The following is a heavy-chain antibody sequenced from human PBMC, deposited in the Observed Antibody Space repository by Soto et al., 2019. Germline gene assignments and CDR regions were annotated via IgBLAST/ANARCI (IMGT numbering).Heavy chain of an antibody. CDR2: IIPICGTA. CDR3: ARVRGFYCSSTSCHSPLGY. J-gene: IGHJ4*02. CDR1: GGTFSSYA. D-gene: IGHD2-2*01. V-gene: IGHV1-69*06. Sequence: GASVKVSCKASGGTFSSYAISWVRQAPGQGLEWMGVIIPICGTASYAQKFQGRVTMTADTSTSTVYMELSSLRSEDTAVYYCARVRGFYCSSTSCHSPLGYWGQGTLVTVSS.